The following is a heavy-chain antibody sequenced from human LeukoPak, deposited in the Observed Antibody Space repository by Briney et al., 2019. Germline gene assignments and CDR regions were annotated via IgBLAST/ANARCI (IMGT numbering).Heavy chain of an antibody. CDR2: IYSGGYT. Sequence: GGSLRLSCAASGLSVSSNYMSWVRQAPGKGLEWDSVIYSGGYTNYADSVKGRFTISRDNSKNTLYLQMNSLRAEDTAVYYCARARRDGYNSGALDYWGQGTLVTVSS. D-gene: IGHD5-24*01. CDR3: ARARRDGYNSGALDY. J-gene: IGHJ4*02. CDR1: GLSVSSNY. V-gene: IGHV3-66*01.